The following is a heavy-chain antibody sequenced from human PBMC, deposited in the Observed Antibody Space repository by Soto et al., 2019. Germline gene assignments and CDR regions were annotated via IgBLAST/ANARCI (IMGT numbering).Heavy chain of an antibody. J-gene: IGHJ6*02. CDR3: ARGDYCSGGTCYSDYYYYGMDV. CDR2: FYNGGST. D-gene: IGHD2-15*01. Sequence: GGSLRLSCAASGFTVISNYMSWVLQAPGKGLECVSIFYNGGSTYYADSVKGRFTISRDNSKNTLYLQMNSLRAEDTAVYYCARGDYCSGGTCYSDYYYYGMDVWGQGTTVTVSS. V-gene: IGHV3-53*01. CDR1: GFTVISNY.